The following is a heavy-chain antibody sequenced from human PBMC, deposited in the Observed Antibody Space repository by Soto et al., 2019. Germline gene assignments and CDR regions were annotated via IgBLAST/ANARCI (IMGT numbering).Heavy chain of an antibody. Sequence: QVQLVESGGGVVKPGRPLRLSCAASGFPFIDYGLHGARQTPGKGLEWVAVIWYDGSKIYYADSVKGRFTISRDNSKNTLYLEMNSLRVEDTAMYYCTRDPRRGGSWDHFDYWGQGTLVTVSS. CDR2: IWYDGSKI. V-gene: IGHV3-33*01. D-gene: IGHD6-13*01. CDR1: GFPFIDYG. CDR3: TRDPRRGGSWDHFDY. J-gene: IGHJ4*02.